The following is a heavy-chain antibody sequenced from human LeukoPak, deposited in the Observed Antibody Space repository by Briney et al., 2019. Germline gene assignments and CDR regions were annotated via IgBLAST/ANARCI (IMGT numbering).Heavy chain of an antibody. CDR1: GGSISSYY. D-gene: IGHD3-3*01. CDR2: IYYSGST. J-gene: IGHJ4*02. Sequence: PSETLSLTCTVSGGSISSYYWSWIRQPPGKGLEWIGYIYYSGSTNYNPSLKSRVTISVDTSKNQFSLKLSSVTAEDTAVYYCARGSVTIFGVVMHTFDYWGQGTLVTVSS. CDR3: ARGSVTIFGVVMHTFDY. V-gene: IGHV4-59*01.